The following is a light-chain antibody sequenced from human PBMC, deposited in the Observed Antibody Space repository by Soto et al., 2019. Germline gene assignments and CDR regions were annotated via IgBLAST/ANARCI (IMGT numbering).Light chain of an antibody. Sequence: LTQPASVSGSPGQSITISCTGTSSDIGSYTLVSWYQQHPGKAPKVMIYEVDKWPSGVSTRFSGSRSGNTASLTISGLQAEDEADYFCCSYAGGFTYVFGTGTKVTVL. J-gene: IGLJ1*01. V-gene: IGLV2-23*02. CDR1: SSDIGSYTL. CDR3: CSYAGGFTYV. CDR2: EVD.